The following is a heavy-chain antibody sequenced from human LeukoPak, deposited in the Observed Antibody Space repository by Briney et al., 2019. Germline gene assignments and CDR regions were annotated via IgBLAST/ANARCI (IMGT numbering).Heavy chain of an antibody. CDR3: ARETTVGYFDD. Sequence: SETLSLTCAVSGGSFSGYYWSWIRQPPGKGVEWIGEINHSGSTNYNPSLKSRVTISVDTSKNQFSLKLSSVTAADTAVYYCARETTVGYFDDWGQGTLVTVSS. CDR1: GGSFSGYY. D-gene: IGHD4-23*01. J-gene: IGHJ4*02. CDR2: INHSGST. V-gene: IGHV4-34*01.